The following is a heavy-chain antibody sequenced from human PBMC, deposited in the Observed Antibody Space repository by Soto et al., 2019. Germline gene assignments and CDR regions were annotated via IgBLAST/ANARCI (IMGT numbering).Heavy chain of an antibody. J-gene: IGHJ2*01. CDR1: GFSLSTSGVG. CDR2: IYWDDDK. V-gene: IGHV2-5*02. CDR3: AHSTAVVPRYWYFDL. Sequence: QITLKESGPTLVKPTQTLTLTCTFSGFSLSTSGVGVGWIRQPPGKALEWLALIYWDDDKRYSPSLKSRLTIXXDXSXXQGVRTLTNMDPVDTATYYCAHSTAVVPRYWYFDLWGRGTLVTVSS. D-gene: IGHD2-15*01.